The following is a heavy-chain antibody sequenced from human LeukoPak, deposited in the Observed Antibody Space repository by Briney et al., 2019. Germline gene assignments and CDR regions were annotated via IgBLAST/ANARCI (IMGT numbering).Heavy chain of an antibody. CDR2: ISWNSGSI. J-gene: IGHJ3*02. CDR1: GFTFDDYA. V-gene: IGHV3-9*01. Sequence: GGSLRLSCAASGFTFDDYAMHWVRQAPGKGLEWVSGISWNSGSIGYADSVKGRFTISRDNAKNSLYLQMNSLRAEDTALYYCAGYMTTRAHAFDIWGQGTMVTVSS. D-gene: IGHD4-11*01. CDR3: AGYMTTRAHAFDI.